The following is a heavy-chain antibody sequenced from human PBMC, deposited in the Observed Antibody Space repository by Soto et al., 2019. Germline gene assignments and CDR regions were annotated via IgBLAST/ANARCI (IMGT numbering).Heavy chain of an antibody. CDR2: ITAGGGTT. CDR3: AKAHRVYGSTWFFSDS. J-gene: IGHJ4*02. CDR1: GFTFGNYA. V-gene: IGHV3-23*01. D-gene: IGHD2-2*01. Sequence: EVQLLESGGGLVQPGGSLRLSCSASGFTFGNYAMRWVRQAPGKGLEWVSGITAGGGTTDYADSVKGRFTISRDNSKNTLYLQMSSLRVEDTAVYHCAKAHRVYGSTWFFSDSWGQGSLVTVS.